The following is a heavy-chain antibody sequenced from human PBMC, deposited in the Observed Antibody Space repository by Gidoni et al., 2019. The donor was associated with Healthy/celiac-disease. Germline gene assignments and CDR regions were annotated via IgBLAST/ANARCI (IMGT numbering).Heavy chain of an antibody. Sequence: QLQLQVSGPGLVKPSETLSLTCTVSGGSISSIRYYCGWSRQPPGKGLEWIGSIYYVGGTYYNPPLKSRVTISVDTSKNQVSLKLRCVTDADTAVYYCASPNDYGCDYWGQGTLVTVSS. CDR1: GGSISSIRYY. J-gene: IGHJ4*02. D-gene: IGHD4-17*01. CDR3: ASPNDYGCDY. V-gene: IGHV4-39*01. CDR2: IYYVGGT.